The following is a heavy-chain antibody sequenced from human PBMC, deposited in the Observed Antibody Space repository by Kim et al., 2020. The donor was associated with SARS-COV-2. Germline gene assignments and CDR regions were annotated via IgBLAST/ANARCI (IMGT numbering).Heavy chain of an antibody. CDR3: ASSHRETEGLFDC. J-gene: IGHJ4*02. Sequence: ADIVTGRFTNSRDNAKNSLCLQMTSLRDEDTALYYCASSHRETEGLFDCWGQGTLVTVSS. V-gene: IGHV3-11*06. D-gene: IGHD3-22*01.